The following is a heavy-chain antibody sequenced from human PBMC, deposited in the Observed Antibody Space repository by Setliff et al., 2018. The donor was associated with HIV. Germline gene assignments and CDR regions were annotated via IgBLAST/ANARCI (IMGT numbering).Heavy chain of an antibody. D-gene: IGHD5-12*01. Sequence: SETLSLTCSVSGDSIFTSTYYWGWIRQPPGKRLEWIRSIYYSGNTYYNPSLKSRATISVDTSKNQFFLNLSSVTATDSAIYYCARLGRPYSGQGWFDPWGQGTLVTVSS. CDR2: IYYSGNT. J-gene: IGHJ5*02. CDR1: GDSIFTSTYY. V-gene: IGHV4-39*01. CDR3: ARLGRPYSGQGWFDP.